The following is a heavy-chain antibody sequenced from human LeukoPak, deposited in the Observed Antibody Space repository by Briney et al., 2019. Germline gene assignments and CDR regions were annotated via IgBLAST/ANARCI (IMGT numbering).Heavy chain of an antibody. CDR3: ARDFSSGPYYYYYMDV. Sequence: GGSLRLSXVASGFTFSDYAMHWVRQAPGKGLEYVSTINTNGGSTYYANSVKGRFTISRDNSKNTLYLQMGSLRAEDMAVYFCARDFSSGPYYYYYMDVWGKGTPVTVSS. D-gene: IGHD6-19*01. J-gene: IGHJ6*03. CDR2: INTNGGST. V-gene: IGHV3-64*01. CDR1: GFTFSDYA.